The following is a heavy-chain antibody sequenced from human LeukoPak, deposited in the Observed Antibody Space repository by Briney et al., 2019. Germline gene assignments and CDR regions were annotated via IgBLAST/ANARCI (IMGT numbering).Heavy chain of an antibody. J-gene: IGHJ4*02. CDR1: GFSFNKYA. CDR3: ARDVAEDGIFYYLDY. Sequence: GGSLRLSCATSGFSFNKYATHWVRQAPGKGLEWVALMSYDGRTEYYIDSVKGRFTISRDNSKSTVFLQMNSLRDEDTAVYFCARDVAEDGIFYYLDYWGQGTLVTVSS. CDR2: MSYDGRTE. D-gene: IGHD6-13*01. V-gene: IGHV3-30-3*01.